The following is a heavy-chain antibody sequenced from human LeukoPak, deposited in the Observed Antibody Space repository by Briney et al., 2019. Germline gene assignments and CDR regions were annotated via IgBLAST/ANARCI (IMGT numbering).Heavy chain of an antibody. CDR3: ARQWGYCSGGSCYRERNHYYYYMDV. D-gene: IGHD2-15*01. V-gene: IGHV3-11*01. CDR2: ISSSGSTI. Sequence: GGSLRLSCAASGFTFSDYYMSWIRQAPGKGLEWVSYISSSGSTIYYADSVKGRFTISRDNAKNSLYLQMNSLRAEDTAVYYCARQWGYCSGGSCYRERNHYYYYMDVWGKGTTVTISS. CDR1: GFTFSDYY. J-gene: IGHJ6*03.